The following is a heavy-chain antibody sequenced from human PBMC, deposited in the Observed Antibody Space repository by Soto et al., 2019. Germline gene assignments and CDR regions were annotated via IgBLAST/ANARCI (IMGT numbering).Heavy chain of an antibody. CDR2: IYPGDSDT. Sequence: GESQTLSCAGSGYSFSSSWSAWVRHMTGKGLEWLGIIYPGDSDTRYSPSFQGQVTISAAKSISTAYLQQCSLKAAQTAMVYGTMRTGYCSSAGCYTSQGGGNNWFDPWGQGALGTVSS. D-gene: IGHD2-2*02. J-gene: IGHJ5*02. CDR1: GYSFSSSW. CDR3: TMRTGYCSSAGCYTSQGGGNNWFDP. V-gene: IGHV5-51*01.